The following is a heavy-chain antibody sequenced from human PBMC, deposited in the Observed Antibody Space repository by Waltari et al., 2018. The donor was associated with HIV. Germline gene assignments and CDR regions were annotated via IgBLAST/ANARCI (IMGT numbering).Heavy chain of an antibody. CDR3: ARGGLSSTSKPDFDY. V-gene: IGHV3-74*01. Sequence: EVQLVESGGGLVQPGGSLRLSCEASGFTISSYWLNWVRQAQGKGLVWVSRINSDGSSTTYADSVKGRFTISRDNAKNTLYLQINSLRAEDTAVYYCARGGLSSTSKPDFDYWGQGTLVTVSS. CDR2: INSDGSST. J-gene: IGHJ4*02. CDR1: GFTISSYW. D-gene: IGHD2-2*01.